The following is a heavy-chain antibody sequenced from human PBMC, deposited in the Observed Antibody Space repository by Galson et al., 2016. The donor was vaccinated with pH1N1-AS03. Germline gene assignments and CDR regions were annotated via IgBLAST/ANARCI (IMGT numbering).Heavy chain of an antibody. V-gene: IGHV3-30*02. Sequence: SLRLSCAASGFPFTNNGMHWVRQAPGKGLEWVAFVRYDGNIAYNVDSVKGRFTIFKDNSKNTLYLQMTSLTPEDTALYFCAKDGGLPGTYYSLDVWGQGTMVTVSS. CDR2: VRYDGNIA. D-gene: IGHD1-26*01. CDR1: GFPFTNNG. CDR3: AKDGGLPGTYYSLDV. J-gene: IGHJ6*02.